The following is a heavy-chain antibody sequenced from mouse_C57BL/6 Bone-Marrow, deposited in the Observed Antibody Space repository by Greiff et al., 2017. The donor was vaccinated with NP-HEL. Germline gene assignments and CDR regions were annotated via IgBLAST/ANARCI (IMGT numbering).Heavy chain of an antibody. D-gene: IGHD1-1*01. Sequence: VQLQQSGPELVKPGASVKISCKASGYAFSSSWMNWVKQRPGKGLEWIGRIYPGDGDTNYNGKFKGKATLTADKSFSTAYMQLSSLTSEDSAVYFCALGYYGSSPYWYFDVWGTGTTVTVSS. CDR1: GYAFSSSW. CDR3: ALGYYGSSPYWYFDV. J-gene: IGHJ1*03. V-gene: IGHV1-82*01. CDR2: IYPGDGDT.